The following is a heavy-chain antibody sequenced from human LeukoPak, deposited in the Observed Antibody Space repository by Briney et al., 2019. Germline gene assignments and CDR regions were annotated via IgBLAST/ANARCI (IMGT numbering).Heavy chain of an antibody. CDR3: ARTSSSSLTGHYYYGMDV. CDR2: IYYSGST. Sequence: SETLSLTCAVYGGSFSNHYWSWIRQPPGKGLEWIGSIYYSGSTYYNPSLKSRVTISVDTSKNQFSLKLSSVTAADTAVYYRARTSSSSLTGHYYYGMDVWGQGTTVTVSS. D-gene: IGHD6-13*01. J-gene: IGHJ6*02. CDR1: GGSFSNHY. V-gene: IGHV4-39*01.